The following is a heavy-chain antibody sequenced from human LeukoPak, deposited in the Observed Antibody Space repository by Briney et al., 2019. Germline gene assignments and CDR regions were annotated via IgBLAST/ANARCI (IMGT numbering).Heavy chain of an antibody. CDR1: GGFISQEY. D-gene: IGHD4-11*01. Sequence: PSETLSLTCTVSGGFISQEYWSWIRQPPGKGLEWVSYISSSGSTIYYADSVKGRFTISRDNAKNSLYLQMNSLRAEDTAVYYCARDSYSNYVGSDYWGQGTLVTVSS. J-gene: IGHJ4*02. V-gene: IGHV3-11*01. CDR3: ARDSYSNYVGSDY. CDR2: ISSSGSTI.